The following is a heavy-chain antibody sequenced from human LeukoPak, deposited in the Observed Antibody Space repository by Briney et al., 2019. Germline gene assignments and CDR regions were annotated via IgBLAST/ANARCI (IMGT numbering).Heavy chain of an antibody. D-gene: IGHD3-9*01. CDR2: ISYDGSNK. CDR1: GFTFSSYA. J-gene: IGHJ6*02. CDR3: ASYNYDILTGYYKSDYYYGMDV. V-gene: IGHV3-30*04. Sequence: PGGSLRLSCAASGFTFSSYAMHWVRQAPGKGLEWVAVISYDGSNKYYADSVKGRFTISRDNPKNTLYLQMNSLRAEDTAVYYCASYNYDILTGYYKSDYYYGMDVWGQGTTVTVSS.